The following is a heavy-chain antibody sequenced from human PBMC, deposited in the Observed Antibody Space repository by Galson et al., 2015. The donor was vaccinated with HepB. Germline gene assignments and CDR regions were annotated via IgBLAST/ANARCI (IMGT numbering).Heavy chain of an antibody. CDR2: MNPNSGNT. Sequence: SVKVSCKASGYTFTSYDINWVRQATGQGLEWMGWMNPNSGNTGYAQKFQGRVTMTRNTSISTAYMELSSLRSEDTAVYYCARVPRPPLFWSGYYGNWFDPWGQGTLVTVSS. V-gene: IGHV1-8*01. J-gene: IGHJ5*02. CDR1: GYTFTSYD. CDR3: ARVPRPPLFWSGYYGNWFDP. D-gene: IGHD3-3*01.